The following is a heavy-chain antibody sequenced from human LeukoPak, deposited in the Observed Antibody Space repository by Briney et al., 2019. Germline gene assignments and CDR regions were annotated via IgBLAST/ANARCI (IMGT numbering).Heavy chain of an antibody. CDR1: GFTFSTYA. CDR2: IIGGGRT. V-gene: IGHV3-23*01. Sequence: GGSLRLSCAASGFTFSTYAMSWVRQAPGKGLEWVSVIIGGGRTIYADSVKGRFTISRDDSKNTLYLQMNSLRVEDTAVYYCAKEDLERHTPFDYWGQGTLVTVSS. CDR3: AKEDLERHTPFDY. D-gene: IGHD1-1*01. J-gene: IGHJ4*02.